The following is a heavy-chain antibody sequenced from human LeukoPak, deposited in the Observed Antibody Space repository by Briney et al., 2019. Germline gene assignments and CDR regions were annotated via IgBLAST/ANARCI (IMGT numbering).Heavy chain of an antibody. CDR2: IYSSGST. V-gene: IGHV4-4*07. CDR1: GASISAFH. J-gene: IGHJ4*02. CDR3: TRKDGDY. Sequence: SETLSLTCTVSGASISAFHWTWFRQPAGKGLEWIGLIYSSGSTLFNPSLKSRVAVSVDLTKNQLSLKLTSVTAADTAMYYCTRKDGDYWGRGTLVTVSS.